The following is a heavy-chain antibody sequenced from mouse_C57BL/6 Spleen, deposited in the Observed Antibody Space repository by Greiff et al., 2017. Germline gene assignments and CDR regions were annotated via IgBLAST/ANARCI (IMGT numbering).Heavy chain of an antibody. CDR1: GYTFTSYW. J-gene: IGHJ1*03. CDR3: ARGGTVVAKGYFDV. CDR2: IHPNSGST. V-gene: IGHV1-64*01. D-gene: IGHD1-1*01. Sequence: QVQLQQPGAELVKPGASVKLSCKASGYTFTSYWMHWVKQRPGQGLEWIGMIHPNSGSTNYNEKFKSKATLTVDKSSSTAYMQLSSLTSEYSAVYFCARGGTVVAKGYFDVWGTGTTVTVSS.